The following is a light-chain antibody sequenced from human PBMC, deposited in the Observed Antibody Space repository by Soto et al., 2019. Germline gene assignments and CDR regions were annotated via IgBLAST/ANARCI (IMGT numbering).Light chain of an antibody. V-gene: IGKV3D-15*01. J-gene: IGKJ2*01. CDR3: QQYHHWPLYT. Sequence: ELVMTQSPAILSVSPGERVTLSCRASQSVTRNLAWYQHKPGQAPRLLISGASTRATGIPARFSGSGSGTEFTLTISNLQSEDFAVYYCQQYHHWPLYTFGQGNKLEIK. CDR1: QSVTRN. CDR2: GAS.